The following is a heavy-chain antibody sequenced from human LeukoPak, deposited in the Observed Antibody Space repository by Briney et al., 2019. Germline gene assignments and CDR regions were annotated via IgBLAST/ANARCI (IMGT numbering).Heavy chain of an antibody. CDR3: VRSLSVAGMA. J-gene: IGHJ5*02. D-gene: IGHD6-19*01. Sequence: SETLSLTCTVSGGSISGYSWSWIRQPPGKGLEWIGYLYNGGGTSYNPSLKSRVTISIDTSKNQFSLKLSSVTAADTAVYYCVRSLSVAGMAWGQGTLVTVSS. V-gene: IGHV4-4*08. CDR1: GGSISGYS. CDR2: LYNGGGT.